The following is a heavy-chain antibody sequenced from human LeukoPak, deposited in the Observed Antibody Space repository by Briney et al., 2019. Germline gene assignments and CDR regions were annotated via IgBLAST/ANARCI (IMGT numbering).Heavy chain of an antibody. D-gene: IGHD4-23*01. V-gene: IGHV4-59*01. CDR2: ISYSGDT. Sequence: SETLSLTCTVSGGSITSYYCNWIRQAPGKGLEWVGCISYSGDTRYSPPLKRRAATPVDTATSHFSLRLNPMTAADTAIYYCARGRHANGGMFFDSWAQGNLVSVSS. CDR1: GGSITSYY. J-gene: IGHJ4*02. CDR3: ARGRHANGGMFFDS.